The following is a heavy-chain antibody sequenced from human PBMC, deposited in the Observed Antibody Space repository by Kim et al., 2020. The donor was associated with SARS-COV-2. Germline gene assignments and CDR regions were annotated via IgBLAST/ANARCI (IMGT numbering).Heavy chain of an antibody. D-gene: IGHD6-13*01. V-gene: IGHV1-2*06. Sequence: ASVKVSCKASGYTFNGYYMHWVRQAPGQGLEWMGRINPNRGGTNYAQKFQGRVTMTRDTPISTAYMELSRLRSDDTAVYYCARGRGSSSWYPDGYYMDVWGKGTTVTVSS. CDR1: GYTFNGYY. CDR2: INPNRGGT. CDR3: ARGRGSSSWYPDGYYMDV. J-gene: IGHJ6*03.